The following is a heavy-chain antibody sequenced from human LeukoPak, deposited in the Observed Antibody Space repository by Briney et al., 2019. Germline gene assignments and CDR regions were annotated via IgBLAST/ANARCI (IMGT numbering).Heavy chain of an antibody. CDR3: AKWSNWNSDFDY. CDR1: GFTLSSYA. D-gene: IGHD1-1*01. J-gene: IGHJ4*02. Sequence: GGSLRLSCAASGFTLSSYAMSWVRQAPGKGLEWVSAISGSGGSTYYADSVKGRFTISGDNSKNTLYLQMNSLRAEDTAVYYCAKWSNWNSDFDYWGQGTLVTVSS. CDR2: ISGSGGST. V-gene: IGHV3-23*01.